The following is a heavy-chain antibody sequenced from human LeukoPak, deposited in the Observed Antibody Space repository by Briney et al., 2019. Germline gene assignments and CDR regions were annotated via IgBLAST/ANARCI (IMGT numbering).Heavy chain of an antibody. Sequence: ASVKVSCKASGYTFTRYYLHWVRQAPGQGLEWMGIINPSGGSISYAQKFQGRVTMTEDTSTDTAYMELSSLRSEDTAVYYCATPFSPDFWSGYYKHSYYYGMGVWGQGTTVTVSS. D-gene: IGHD3-3*01. CDR3: ATPFSPDFWSGYYKHSYYYGMGV. V-gene: IGHV1-46*01. CDR2: INPSGGSI. CDR1: GYTFTRYY. J-gene: IGHJ6*02.